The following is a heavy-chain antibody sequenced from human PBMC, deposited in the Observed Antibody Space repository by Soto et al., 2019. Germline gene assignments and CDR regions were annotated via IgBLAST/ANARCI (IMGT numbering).Heavy chain of an antibody. CDR1: NFSVLTSIYY. CDR3: ARNWNLALDPAAYFDS. D-gene: IGHD2-2*01. CDR2: VYYTGTT. V-gene: IGHV4-39*01. Sequence: PSEPLSLTCSVSNFSVLTSIYYWAWIRPPPGKGLEWVGTVYYTGTTYYNPSLQSRVTIYIETSKHQLSLNLNSVTGADAAVFFCARNWNLALDPAAYFDSWGQGTLVTVSS. J-gene: IGHJ4*02.